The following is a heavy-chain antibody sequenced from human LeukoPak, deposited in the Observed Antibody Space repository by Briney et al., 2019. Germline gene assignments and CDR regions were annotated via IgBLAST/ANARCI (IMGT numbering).Heavy chain of an antibody. CDR2: INPNSGGT. D-gene: IGHD3-22*01. CDR1: GYTFTGYY. V-gene: IGHV1-2*02. Sequence: GASVKVSCKASGYTFTGYYMHWGRQAPGQGLEWMGWINPNSGGTNYAQKFQGRVTMTRDTSISTAYMELSRLRSDDTAVYYCARDDSSGYYYSFDYWGQGTLVTVSS. J-gene: IGHJ4*02. CDR3: ARDDSSGYYYSFDY.